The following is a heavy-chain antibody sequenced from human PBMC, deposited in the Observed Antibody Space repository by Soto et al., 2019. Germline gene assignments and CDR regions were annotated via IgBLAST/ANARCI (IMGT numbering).Heavy chain of an antibody. CDR1: GGSFSCHY. CDR2: INHSGNT. CDR3: ARAPYNHNDGDFDF. D-gene: IGHD1-1*01. J-gene: IGHJ4*02. Sequence: SETLSLTCAVYGGSFSCHYWSWIRQPPGKGLEWIGEINHSGNTNYSPSFQGQVTISVDSSISTAYLQWSSLKASDTAIYYCARAPYNHNDGDFDFWGQGTLVTVSS. V-gene: IGHV4-34*01.